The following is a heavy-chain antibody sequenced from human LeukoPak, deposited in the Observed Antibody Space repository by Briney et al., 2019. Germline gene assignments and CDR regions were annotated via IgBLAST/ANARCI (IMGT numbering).Heavy chain of an antibody. Sequence: SETLSLTCTVSGGSISSGGYYWSWIRQHPGKGLEWIGYIYYSGSTYYNPSLKSRVTISVDTSKNQFSLKLSSVTAADTAVYYCARDKQLDGYYYYGMDVWGQGTTVIVSS. CDR3: ARDKQLDGYYYYGMDV. V-gene: IGHV4-31*03. CDR1: GGSISSGGYY. D-gene: IGHD6-13*01. J-gene: IGHJ6*02. CDR2: IYYSGST.